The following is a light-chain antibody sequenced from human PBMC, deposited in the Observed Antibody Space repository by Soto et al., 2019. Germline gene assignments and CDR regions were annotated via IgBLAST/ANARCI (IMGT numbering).Light chain of an antibody. J-gene: IGLJ2*01. CDR2: GNS. V-gene: IGLV1-40*01. Sequence: QSVLTQPPSVSGAPGQRVTISCTGSSSNIGAGYDVHWYQQLPGTAPKLLIYGNSNRPSGVPDRFSGSKSGTSASLAITGLQADDEADYYCQYYDSRLSGVVFGGGTKVTVL. CDR3: QYYDSRLSGVV. CDR1: SSNIGAGYD.